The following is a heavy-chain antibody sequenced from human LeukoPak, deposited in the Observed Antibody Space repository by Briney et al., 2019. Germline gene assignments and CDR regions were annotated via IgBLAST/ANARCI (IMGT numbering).Heavy chain of an antibody. Sequence: GGSLRFSCEASGFSIEDFGMSWVRQPPGKGLEWVSGVTWNGGSTGYAASVEGRFTISRDNAKNSLYLQMNSLRAEDTALYYCAMKFSRDYYYMDVWGKGTTVTVSS. CDR2: VTWNGGST. J-gene: IGHJ6*03. CDR1: GFSIEDFG. V-gene: IGHV3-20*04. CDR3: AMKFSRDYYYMDV.